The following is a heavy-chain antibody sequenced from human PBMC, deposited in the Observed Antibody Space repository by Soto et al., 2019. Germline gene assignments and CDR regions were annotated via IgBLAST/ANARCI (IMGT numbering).Heavy chain of an antibody. J-gene: IGHJ4*02. CDR1: GFTFSSYW. D-gene: IGHD3-10*01. CDR3: ARDDPGDFDY. Sequence: EGSLRRSCSASGFTFSSYWMSWVRQAPGKWLEWVANIKQDGSEKYYVDSVKGRFTISRDNAKNSLYLQMNSLRAEDTAVYYCARDDPGDFDYWGQGTLVTVSS. V-gene: IGHV3-7*03. CDR2: IKQDGSEK.